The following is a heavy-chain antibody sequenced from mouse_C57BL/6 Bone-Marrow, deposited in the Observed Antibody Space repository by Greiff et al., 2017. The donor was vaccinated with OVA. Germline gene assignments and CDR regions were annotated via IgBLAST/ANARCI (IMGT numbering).Heavy chain of an antibody. CDR1: GFNIKDYY. J-gene: IGHJ2*01. CDR2: IDPENGDT. D-gene: IGHD2-1*01. Sequence: EVKLQESGAELVRPGASVKLSCTASGFNIKDYYMHWVKQRPEQGLEWIGWIDPENGDTEYASKFQGKATITADTSSNTAYLQLSSLTSEDAAVNYCTSYGNFDYWGQGTTLTVSS. CDR3: TSYGNFDY. V-gene: IGHV14-4*01.